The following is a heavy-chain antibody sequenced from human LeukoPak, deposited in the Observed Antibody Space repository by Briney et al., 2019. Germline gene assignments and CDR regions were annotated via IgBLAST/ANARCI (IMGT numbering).Heavy chain of an antibody. CDR1: GFTFSSYS. CDR2: ISSNNNHI. D-gene: IGHD3-22*01. V-gene: IGHV3-21*01. CDR3: ARGQGDSSGYCLDY. J-gene: IGHJ4*02. Sequence: GGSLRLSCAASGFTFSSYSMNWVRQAPGKGLEWVLSISSNNNHIYYADSVRGRFTISRDNAKNSLYLQMNSLRAEDTAVYYCARGQGDSSGYCLDYWGQGTLVTVSS.